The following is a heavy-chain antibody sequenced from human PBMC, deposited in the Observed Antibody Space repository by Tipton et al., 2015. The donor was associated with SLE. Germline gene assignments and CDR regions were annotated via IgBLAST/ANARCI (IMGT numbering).Heavy chain of an antibody. Sequence: GLVKPSETLSLTCGVYGGSFSGYYWSWVRQPPGKGLEWIGEINHSGTTNYNPSLKSRVTISVDTSKNQFSPKLSSVTAADTAVYYCARRIDTLERGGVWLDPWGQGTPVIVAS. J-gene: IGHJ5*02. CDR2: INHSGTT. D-gene: IGHD3-10*01. CDR3: ARRIDTLERGGVWLDP. V-gene: IGHV4-34*01. CDR1: GGSFSGYY.